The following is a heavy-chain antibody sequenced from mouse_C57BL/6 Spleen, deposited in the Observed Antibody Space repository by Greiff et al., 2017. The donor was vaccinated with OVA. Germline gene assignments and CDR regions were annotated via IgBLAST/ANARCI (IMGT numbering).Heavy chain of an antibody. CDR3: ATIYYDYDGYYFDY. CDR2: IWRGGST. CDR1: GFSLTSYG. Sequence: VKLVESGPGLVQPSQSLSITCTVSGFSLTSYGVHWVRQSPGKGLEWLGVIWRGGSTDYNAAFMSRLSITKDNSKSQVFFKMNSLQADDTAIYYCATIYYDYDGYYFDYWGQGTTLTVSS. J-gene: IGHJ2*01. V-gene: IGHV2-5*01. D-gene: IGHD2-4*01.